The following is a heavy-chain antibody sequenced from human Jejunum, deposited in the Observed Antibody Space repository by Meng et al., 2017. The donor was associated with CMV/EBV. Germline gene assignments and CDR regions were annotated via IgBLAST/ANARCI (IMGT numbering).Heavy chain of an antibody. J-gene: IGHJ4*02. D-gene: IGHD7-27*01. CDR3: ARGNRGAYDY. CDR2: KKTDGSEK. V-gene: IGHV3-7*01. Sequence: KKWNRKVKGKGMEWLEKKKTDGSEKYYEEYVKGRFTISRDNAKNSLYLQMDGLRAEETAVYYCARGNRGAYDYWGQGTRVTVSS.